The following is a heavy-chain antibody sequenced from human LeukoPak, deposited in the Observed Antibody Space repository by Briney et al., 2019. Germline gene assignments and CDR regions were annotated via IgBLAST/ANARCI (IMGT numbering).Heavy chain of an antibody. CDR1: GFTFDNYA. CDR3: VRYSGDADY. Sequence: QSGGSLRLSCTASGFTFDNYAMSWFRQAPGKGLEWVGFIRSKIYGGTTEYAASVNGRFTISRGDSKSIAYLQMTSLKSEDTAVYYCVRYSGDADYWGQGTLVTVSS. J-gene: IGHJ4*02. CDR2: IRSKIYGGTT. D-gene: IGHD5-12*01. V-gene: IGHV3-49*03.